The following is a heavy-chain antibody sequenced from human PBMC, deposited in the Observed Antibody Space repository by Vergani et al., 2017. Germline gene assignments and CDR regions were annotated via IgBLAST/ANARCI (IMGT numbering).Heavy chain of an antibody. V-gene: IGHV4-59*08. D-gene: IGHD1-14*01. CDR3: ARRGPDTGGGAFDI. CDR2: IYYSGST. CDR1: GGSISSYY. Sequence: QVQLQESGPGLVKPSETLSLTCTVSGGSISSYYWSWIQQPPGKGLEWIGYIYYSGSTNYNPSLKSRVTISVDTAKNQFSLKLSSVTAADTAVYYCARRGPDTGGGAFDIWGQGTMVTVSS. J-gene: IGHJ3*02.